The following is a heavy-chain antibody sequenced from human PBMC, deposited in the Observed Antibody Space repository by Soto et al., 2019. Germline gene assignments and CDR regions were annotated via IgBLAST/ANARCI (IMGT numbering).Heavy chain of an antibody. CDR3: AKERYDSGWYSES. Sequence: EVQLLESGGGLVQPGGSLRLSCAASGFSFSGSAMCWVRQGPGKGLEFVSSITRSGSESFYADSVKGRFTMSRDNSKNMLFLQMNSLRAEDTAVYYCAKERYDSGWYSESWGQGALVTVS. J-gene: IGHJ1*01. V-gene: IGHV3-23*01. D-gene: IGHD6-19*01. CDR1: GFSFSGSA. CDR2: ITRSGSES.